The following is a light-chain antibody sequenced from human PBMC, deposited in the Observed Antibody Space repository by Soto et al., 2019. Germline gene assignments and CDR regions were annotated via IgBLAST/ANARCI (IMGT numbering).Light chain of an antibody. CDR1: HNDIGTYDY. V-gene: IGLV2-14*03. Sequence: QSVLTQPTSVSGSPGQSITISCTGNHNDIGTYDYVSWYQQHTGRAPRLLIHGVTTRHSGISDRFSASKSGLTASLTISGLQPEDEADYYCSSFTSNRMYVFGPGTKVTVL. CDR2: GVT. CDR3: SSFTSNRMYV. J-gene: IGLJ1*01.